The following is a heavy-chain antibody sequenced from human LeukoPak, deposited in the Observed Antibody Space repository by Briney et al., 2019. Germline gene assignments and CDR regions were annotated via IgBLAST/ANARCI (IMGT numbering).Heavy chain of an antibody. CDR2: IYPGDSDT. D-gene: IGHD6-13*01. Sequence: GESLLISCKGSGYSFTSYWIGWVRQMPGKGLEWMGIIYPGDSDTRYSPSFQGQVTISADKSISTAYLQWSSLKASDTAMYYCARHFDGYSSSWYYFDYWGQGTLVTVSS. CDR1: GYSFTSYW. J-gene: IGHJ4*02. V-gene: IGHV5-51*01. CDR3: ARHFDGYSSSWYYFDY.